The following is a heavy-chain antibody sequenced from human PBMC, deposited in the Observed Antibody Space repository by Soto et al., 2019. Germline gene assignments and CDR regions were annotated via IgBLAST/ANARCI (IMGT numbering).Heavy chain of an antibody. J-gene: IGHJ4*02. V-gene: IGHV4-59*01. CDR2: GYYSGNT. D-gene: IGHD4-4*01. Sequence: QVQLQESGPGLVKPSETLSLTCTVSGGSISSYYWSWIRQPPGKGLECIGYGYYSGNTNYNPSLKSPVNISVDTSKNPFSMKLSSVTAADKAVYYCARDAARGTVSQHDHQYYFDYWGQGTLVTVSS. CDR3: ARDAARGTVSQHDHQYYFDY. CDR1: GGSISSYY.